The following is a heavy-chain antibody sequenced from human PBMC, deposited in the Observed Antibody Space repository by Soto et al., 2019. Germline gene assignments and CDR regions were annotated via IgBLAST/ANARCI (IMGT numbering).Heavy chain of an antibody. CDR2: IYPGDSDT. CDR3: ARHPHYDFWSGPLGPLYYYYGMDV. D-gene: IGHD3-3*01. J-gene: IGHJ6*02. Sequence: PGESLKISCKGSGYSFTSYWIGWVRQMPGKGLEWMGIIYPGDSDTRYSPSFQGQVTISADKSISTAYLQWSSLRASDTAMYYCARHPHYDFWSGPLGPLYYYYGMDVWGQGTTVTVSS. V-gene: IGHV5-51*01. CDR1: GYSFTSYW.